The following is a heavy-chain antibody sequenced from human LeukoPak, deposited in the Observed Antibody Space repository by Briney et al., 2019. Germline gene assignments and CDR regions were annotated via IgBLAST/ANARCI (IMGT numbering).Heavy chain of an antibody. D-gene: IGHD3-22*01. CDR3: TRASSDSMDGIDY. CDR2: IRSKAYGGTT. J-gene: IGHJ4*02. V-gene: IGHV3-49*04. Sequence: PGGSLRLPCTASGFTFGDYAMSWVRQAPGKGLEWVGFIRSKAYGGTTEYAASVKGRFTISRDDSKSIAYLQMNSLKTEDTAVYYCTRASSDSMDGIDYWGQGTLVTVSS. CDR1: GFTFGDYA.